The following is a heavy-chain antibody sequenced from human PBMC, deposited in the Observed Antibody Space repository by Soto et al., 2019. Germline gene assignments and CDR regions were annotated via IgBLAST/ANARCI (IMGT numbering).Heavy chain of an antibody. CDR3: ATVATTHFDS. Sequence: QVQLQESGPGLLKPSETLSLTCRVSGGSISSPSYNWGWVRQPPGKWPEWIGSFFYGGRTHYNPSLKRRLAIPVDTARSQVSLSLTSVTAADTAVYYCATVATTHFDSWGQGVMVTVSS. D-gene: IGHD2-21*02. J-gene: IGHJ4*02. CDR1: GGSISSPSYN. CDR2: FFYGGRT. V-gene: IGHV4-39*01.